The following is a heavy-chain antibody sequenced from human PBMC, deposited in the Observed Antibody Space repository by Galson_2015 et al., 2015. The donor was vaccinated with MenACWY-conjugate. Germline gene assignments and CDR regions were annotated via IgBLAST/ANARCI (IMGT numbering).Heavy chain of an antibody. CDR1: GLPASSNY. J-gene: IGHJ6*02. CDR2: IYSGGNT. V-gene: IGHV3-53*01. CDR3: ERDRRFSSRGVVTSSRMDV. D-gene: IGHD3-10*01. Sequence: LRLSCAASGLPASSNYVSWVRQAPGTGLEWVSIIYSGGNTYYADSVKGRFTISRDNAKNTLYLQMNSLRAEDTAVYYCERDRRFSSRGVVTSSRMDVWGQGTTVTVSS.